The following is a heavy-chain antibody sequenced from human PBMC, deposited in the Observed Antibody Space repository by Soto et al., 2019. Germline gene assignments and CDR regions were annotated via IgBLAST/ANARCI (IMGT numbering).Heavy chain of an antibody. D-gene: IGHD1-1*01. V-gene: IGHV1-3*01. CDR1: GYIFTNYA. CDR3: ARDRTVQLERRGAPDY. CDR2: IDAGNGKT. Sequence: GASVKVSCKTSGYIFTNYALHWVRQAPGQSLEWVGWIDAGNGKTEYSQKFQGRVTISRDTSASTAYMELSSLRSDDTATFYCARDRTVQLERRGAPDYWGQGTLVTVSS. J-gene: IGHJ4*02.